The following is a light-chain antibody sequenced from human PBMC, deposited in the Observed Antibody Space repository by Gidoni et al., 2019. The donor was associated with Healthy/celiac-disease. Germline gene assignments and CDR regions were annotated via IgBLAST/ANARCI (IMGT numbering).Light chain of an antibody. CDR3: RQSYNTLIT. Sequence: DIQMTQSPSSLSASVGDRVTITCRVSKSISSYLNWYQQKPGKAPKLLIYAASSLQSGVPSRFSGSRSGADFTLTISSLQPEDFATYYCRQSYNTLITFGQGTRLEIK. CDR1: KSISSY. J-gene: IGKJ5*01. CDR2: AAS. V-gene: IGKV1-39*01.